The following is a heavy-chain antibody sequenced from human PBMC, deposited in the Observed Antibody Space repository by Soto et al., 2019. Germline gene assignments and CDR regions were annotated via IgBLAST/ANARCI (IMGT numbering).Heavy chain of an antibody. CDR1: GFTFKNYA. V-gene: IGHV3-30-3*01. D-gene: IGHD4-17*01. J-gene: IGHJ4*01. CDR2: ISYDGSKK. Sequence: RRLSCAASGFTFKNYAMHWVRQAPGKGLEWVAVISYDGSKKYYAESVEGRLIISRDNSKNALYMQMNSLRDEDTAVYYCVRAPGSATVTTSYVDYWGQGSLVTVSS. CDR3: VRAPGSATVTTSYVDY.